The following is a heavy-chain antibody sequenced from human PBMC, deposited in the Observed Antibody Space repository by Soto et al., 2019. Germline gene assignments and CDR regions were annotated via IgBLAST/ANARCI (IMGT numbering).Heavy chain of an antibody. D-gene: IGHD4-17*01. CDR3: ARDYGDYNWFDP. Sequence: KPSETLSLTCTVSGGSISSGDYYWSWIRQPPGRGLEWIGYIYYSGSTYSRGSTYYNPSLKSRVTISVDTSKNQFSLKLNSVTAADTAVYYFARDYGDYNWFDPWGQGTLVTVSS. V-gene: IGHV4-30-4*02. CDR1: GGSISSGDYY. CDR2: IYYSGSTYSRGST. J-gene: IGHJ5*02.